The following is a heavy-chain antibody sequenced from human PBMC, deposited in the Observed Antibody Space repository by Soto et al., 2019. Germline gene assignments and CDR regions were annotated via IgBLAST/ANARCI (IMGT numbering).Heavy chain of an antibody. CDR2: IYYSGST. D-gene: IGHD3-16*02. Sequence: PSETLSLTCTVSGGSISSGGYYWSWIRQHPGKGLEWVGYIYYSGSTYYNPSLKSRVTISVDTSKNQFSLKLSSVTAADTAVYYCASTITFGGVIAPVDGPTFDYWGQGTLVTVSS. J-gene: IGHJ4*02. V-gene: IGHV4-31*03. CDR1: GGSISSGGYY. CDR3: ASTITFGGVIAPVDGPTFDY.